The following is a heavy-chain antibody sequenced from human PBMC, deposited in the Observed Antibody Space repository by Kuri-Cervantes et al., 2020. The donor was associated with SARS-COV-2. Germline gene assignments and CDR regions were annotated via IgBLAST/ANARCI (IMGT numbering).Heavy chain of an antibody. CDR1: GGSISSSSYY. V-gene: IGHV4-39*07. CDR3: ARGRVVAVAGWGWFDP. D-gene: IGHD6-19*01. CDR2: IYYSGST. J-gene: IGHJ5*02. Sequence: SETLSLTCTVSGGSISSSSYYWGWIRQPPGKGLEWIGSIYYSGSTYYNPPLKSRVTISVDTSKNQFSLQLNSVTPEDTAVYYCARGRVVAVAGWGWFDPWGQGTLVTVSS.